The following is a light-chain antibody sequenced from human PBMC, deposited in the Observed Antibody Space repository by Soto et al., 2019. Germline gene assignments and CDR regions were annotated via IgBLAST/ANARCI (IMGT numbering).Light chain of an antibody. V-gene: IGLV1-44*01. J-gene: IGLJ2*01. Sequence: QSVLTQPPSASGTPGQRVTISCSGSSSNIGSHTVNWYQQLPGTAPRLLIYSNTQRPSGVPDRFSGSKSGTSASLAFSGLQSEYEADYYCAAWDDSLNGVVFGGGTQLTVL. CDR1: SSNIGSHT. CDR3: AAWDDSLNGVV. CDR2: SNT.